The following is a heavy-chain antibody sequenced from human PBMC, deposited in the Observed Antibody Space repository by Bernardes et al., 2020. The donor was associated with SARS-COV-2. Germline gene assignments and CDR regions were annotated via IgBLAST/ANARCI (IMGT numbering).Heavy chain of an antibody. Sequence: ASVKVSCKASGYTFTSYAMHWVRQAPGQRLEWMGWINAGNGNTKYSQKFQGRVTITRDTSASTAYMELSSLRSEDTAVYYCASLVRGVTLEFRYFQHWGQGTLVTVSS. CDR2: INAGNGNT. CDR1: GYTFTSYA. J-gene: IGHJ1*01. CDR3: ASLVRGVTLEFRYFQH. V-gene: IGHV1-3*01. D-gene: IGHD3-10*01.